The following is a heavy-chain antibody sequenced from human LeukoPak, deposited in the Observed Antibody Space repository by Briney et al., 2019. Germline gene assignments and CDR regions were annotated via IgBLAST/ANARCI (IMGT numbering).Heavy chain of an antibody. CDR3: ARIRDYDR. CDR2: INHSGSN. V-gene: IGHV4-34*01. Sequence: KPSETLSLTCAVYGGSFSGYYWSWVRQPPGKGLEWIGEINHSGSNNYNPSLESRVTISVDKSKNQFSLKPRSVTAADTAVYYCARIRDYDRWGQGTLVTVSS. CDR1: GGSFSGYY. D-gene: IGHD3-16*01. J-gene: IGHJ5*02.